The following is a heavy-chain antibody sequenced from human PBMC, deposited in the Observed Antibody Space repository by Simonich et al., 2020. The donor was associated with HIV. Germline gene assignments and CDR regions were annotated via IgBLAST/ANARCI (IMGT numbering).Heavy chain of an antibody. CDR1: GGSFSGYY. J-gene: IGHJ4*02. Sequence: QVQLQQWGAGLLKPSETLSLTCAVYGGSFSGYYWSWIRQPPGKGLEWIGEINHSGSTNYFPSLKSRVIISVDTSKTQFSLKLSSVTATDTAVYYCARYTGMAGFDYWGQGTLVTVSS. CDR3: ARYTGMAGFDY. D-gene: IGHD5-18*01. CDR2: INHSGST. V-gene: IGHV4-34*02.